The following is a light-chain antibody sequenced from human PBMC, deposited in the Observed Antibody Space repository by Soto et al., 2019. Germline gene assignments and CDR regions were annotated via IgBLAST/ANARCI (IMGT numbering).Light chain of an antibody. Sequence: QTALTQPASVSGSPGQSITISCTGTSSDVGGYNYVSWYQQYPGKAPKLMIYDVSNRPSGVSNRFSGSKSGNTASLTISGLQAEDEADYYCSSYTNSNTLVFGSGTKVTVL. CDR3: SSYTNSNTLV. V-gene: IGLV2-14*01. J-gene: IGLJ1*01. CDR1: SSDVGGYNY. CDR2: DVS.